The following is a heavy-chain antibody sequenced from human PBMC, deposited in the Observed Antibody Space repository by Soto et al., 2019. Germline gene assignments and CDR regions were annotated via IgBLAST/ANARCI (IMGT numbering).Heavy chain of an antibody. CDR1: GFTFDDYT. J-gene: IGHJ4*02. CDR2: ISWDGGST. CDR3: AKDRTYGSEEYYFDY. V-gene: IGHV3-43*01. D-gene: IGHD3-10*01. Sequence: ESGGVVVQPGGSLRLSCAASGFTFDDYTMHWVRQAPGKGLEWVSLISWDGGSTYYADSVKGRFTISRDNSKNSLYLQMNSLRTEDTALYYCAKDRTYGSEEYYFDYWGQGTLVTVSS.